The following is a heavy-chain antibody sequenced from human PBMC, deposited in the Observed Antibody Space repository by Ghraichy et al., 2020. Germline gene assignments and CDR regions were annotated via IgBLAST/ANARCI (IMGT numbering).Heavy chain of an antibody. CDR3: ASDILTGYRWYGMDV. D-gene: IGHD3-9*01. CDR2: ISYDGSNK. J-gene: IGHJ6*02. Sequence: GSLRLSCAASGFTFSSYAMHWVRQAPGKELEWVAVISYDGSNKYYVDSVKGRFTISRDNSKNTLYLQMNSLRAEDTAVYYCASDILTGYRWYGMDVWGQGTTVTVSS. V-gene: IGHV3-30*04. CDR1: GFTFSSYA.